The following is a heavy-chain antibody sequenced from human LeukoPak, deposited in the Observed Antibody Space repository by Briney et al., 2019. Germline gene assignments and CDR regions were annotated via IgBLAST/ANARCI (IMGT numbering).Heavy chain of an antibody. CDR3: ASGLPRLYYFDY. Sequence: SETMSLTCTVSGGSISSYYWSWIRQPPGKGLEWIGYIYYSGSTNYNPSLKSRVTISVDTSKNQFSLKLSSVTAADTAVYYCASGLPRLYYFDYWGQGTLVTVSS. CDR2: IYYSGST. V-gene: IGHV4-59*01. J-gene: IGHJ4*02. CDR1: GGSISSYY.